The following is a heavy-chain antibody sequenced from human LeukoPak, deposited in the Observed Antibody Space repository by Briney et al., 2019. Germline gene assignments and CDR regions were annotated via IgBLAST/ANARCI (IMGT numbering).Heavy chain of an antibody. CDR1: GFDFSGFY. Sequence: PGGPLRLSCAASGFDFSGFYVHWVRQASGRGLEWVGLIRNKPNSYTTVYAASVKGRFTISRDDSKNTAYLQMNSLKAEVTAVYYCTRQECSVGSCSYVDFWGQGTLVTVSS. D-gene: IGHD2-15*01. CDR3: TRQECSVGSCSYVDF. CDR2: IRNKPNSYTT. V-gene: IGHV3-73*01. J-gene: IGHJ4*02.